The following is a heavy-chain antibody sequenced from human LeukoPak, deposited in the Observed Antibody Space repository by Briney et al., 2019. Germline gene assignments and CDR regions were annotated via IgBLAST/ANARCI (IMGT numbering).Heavy chain of an antibody. Sequence: PGGSLRLSCAASEFTFSSYAMHWVRQAPGKGLEWVAVISYDGSNKYYADSVKGRFTISRDNSKNTLYLQMNSLRAEDTAVYYCAKTGNPATGDYWGQGTLVTVSS. CDR3: AKTGNPATGDY. CDR2: ISYDGSNK. J-gene: IGHJ4*02. D-gene: IGHD1-1*01. V-gene: IGHV3-30*14. CDR1: EFTFSSYA.